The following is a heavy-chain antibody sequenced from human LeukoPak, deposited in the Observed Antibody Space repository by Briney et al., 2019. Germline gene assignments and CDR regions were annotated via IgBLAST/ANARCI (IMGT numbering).Heavy chain of an antibody. CDR1: GYRFTSYW. J-gene: IGHJ4*02. CDR2: IYPGDSDT. Sequence: GESLKISCKGSGYRFTSYWIGWVRLMPGKGLEWMGIIYPGDSDTRYSPSFQGQITISADRSITSAYLQWSSLKASDSAMYYCARLSAAYDTPASYWGQGTLVTVSS. CDR3: ARLSAAYDTPASY. V-gene: IGHV5-51*01. D-gene: IGHD3-9*01.